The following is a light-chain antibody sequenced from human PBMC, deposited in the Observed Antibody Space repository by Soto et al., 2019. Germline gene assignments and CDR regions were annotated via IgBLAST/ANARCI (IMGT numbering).Light chain of an antibody. CDR2: DAS. J-gene: IGKJ5*01. Sequence: AIQLTQSPSSLSASVGDRVTITCRASQGVSLSIAWYQQTPGRAPKLLIYDASALASGVPSRFSASGSGTDFVLNISSLQPEDFASYFCKQFEIHPISFGQGTRLEI. V-gene: IGKV1-13*02. CDR3: KQFEIHPIS. CDR1: QGVSLS.